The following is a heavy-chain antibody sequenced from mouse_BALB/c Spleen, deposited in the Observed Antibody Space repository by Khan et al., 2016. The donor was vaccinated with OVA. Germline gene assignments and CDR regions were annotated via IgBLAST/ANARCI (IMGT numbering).Heavy chain of an antibody. D-gene: IGHD3-3*01. Sequence: QVQLKQSGAELVRPGASVKLSCKTSGYIFTSYWIHWIKQRSGQGLEWIARIYPGTDNSYYNEKFKDKATLTADKSSSTAYMQLSSLKSEDSDVYFCAREEAVYHFDHWGQGTTLTVSS. CDR1: GYIFTSYW. CDR3: AREEAVYHFDH. J-gene: IGHJ2*01. V-gene: IGHV1-76*01. CDR2: IYPGTDNS.